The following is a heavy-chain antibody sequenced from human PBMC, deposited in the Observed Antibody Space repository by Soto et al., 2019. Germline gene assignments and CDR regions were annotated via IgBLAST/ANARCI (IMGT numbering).Heavy chain of an antibody. V-gene: IGHV3-23*01. CDR1: GVTFSSYA. CDR2: ISGSGGST. CDR3: AKDFTYYDYIWGSYRRPHDAFDI. Sequence: GGSLRLSCAASGVTFSSYAMSWVRQAPGKGLEWVSAISGSGGSTYYADSVKGRFTISRDNSKNTLYLQMNSLRAEDTAVYYCAKDFTYYDYIWGSYRRPHDAFDIWGQGTMVTVSS. D-gene: IGHD3-16*02. J-gene: IGHJ3*02.